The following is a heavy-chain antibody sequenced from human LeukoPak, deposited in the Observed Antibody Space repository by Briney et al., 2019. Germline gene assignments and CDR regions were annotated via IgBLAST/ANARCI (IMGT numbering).Heavy chain of an antibody. D-gene: IGHD3-16*02. CDR1: GFTFSSYG. J-gene: IGHJ4*02. V-gene: IGHV3-30*02. Sequence: GGSLRLSCAASGFTFSSYGMHWVRQAPGKGLEWVAFIRYDGSNKYYADSVKGRFTISRDNPKNTLYLQMNSLRAEDTAVYYCFTFGGVIVRYYFDYWGQGTLVTVSS. CDR3: FTFGGVIVRYYFDY. CDR2: IRYDGSNK.